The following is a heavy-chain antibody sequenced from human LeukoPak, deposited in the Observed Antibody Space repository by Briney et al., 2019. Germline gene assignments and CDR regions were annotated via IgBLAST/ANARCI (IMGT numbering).Heavy chain of an antibody. J-gene: IGHJ4*02. V-gene: IGHV4-38-2*01. Sequence: PSETLSLTCAVSGYSISSGYYWGWIRPPPGKGLEWIGSIYHSGSTYYNPSLKSRVTISVDKSKNQFSLKLSSVTAADTAVYYCARIGNSYRYGMGFEYWGQGTLVTVSS. CDR1: GYSISSGYY. D-gene: IGHD5-18*01. CDR2: IYHSGST. CDR3: ARIGNSYRYGMGFEY.